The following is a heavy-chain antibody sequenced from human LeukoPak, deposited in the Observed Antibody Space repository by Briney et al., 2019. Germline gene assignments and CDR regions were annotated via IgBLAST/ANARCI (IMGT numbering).Heavy chain of an antibody. CDR1: GYTFTKYY. CDR2: INPGGDNT. V-gene: IGHV1-46*01. D-gene: IGHD5-24*01. J-gene: IGHJ3*02. CDR3: ARIRDGYNDAYDI. Sequence: ASVKVSCKASGYTFTKYYIHWVRQAPGQGPEWMGLINPGGDNTNYAQNFQGRVTMTRDTSTSTVYMELSSLRSEDTAIYYCARIRDGYNDAYDIWGQGTVVTVPS.